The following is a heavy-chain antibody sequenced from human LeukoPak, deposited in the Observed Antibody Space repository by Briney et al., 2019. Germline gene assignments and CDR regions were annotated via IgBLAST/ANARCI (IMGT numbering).Heavy chain of an antibody. CDR1: GFTFSNYA. V-gene: IGHV3-23*01. D-gene: IGHD3-10*01. Sequence: PGGSLRLSCAASGFTFSNYAMSWVRQAPGKGLEWVAVISGDGGYTYYPDSVKGRFTISRDNSKNTLYLQMNSLRAEDTAVYYCAKHYYGSRSYYDAFDIWGQGTMVTVSS. CDR3: AKHYYGSRSYYDAFDI. J-gene: IGHJ3*02. CDR2: ISGDGGYT.